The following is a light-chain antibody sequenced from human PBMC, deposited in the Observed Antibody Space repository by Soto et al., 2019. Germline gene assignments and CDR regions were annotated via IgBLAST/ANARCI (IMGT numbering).Light chain of an antibody. Sequence: EIVMTQSPATLSVSPGERATLSCRASQSVSSNLAWYQQKLGQAPRLRIYGASTRAIGIPPRCSGSGSGTEFILTNTSLQSEDFAVDYCQQYENWPLTFGGGTKVEIK. J-gene: IGKJ4*01. CDR2: GAS. CDR1: QSVSSN. CDR3: QQYENWPLT. V-gene: IGKV3-15*01.